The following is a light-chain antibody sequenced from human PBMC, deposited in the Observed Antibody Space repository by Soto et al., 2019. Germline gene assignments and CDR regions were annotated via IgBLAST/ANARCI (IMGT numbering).Light chain of an antibody. V-gene: IGKV1-39*01. CDR2: AAS. Sequence: QMTQSPSSLSASVGDRVTITCRASQSISSYLNWYQQKPGKAPKLLIYAASSLQSGVPSRFSGSGSGTDFTLTISSLQPEDFATYYCQQSYSTPPSFGQGTKLEIK. CDR1: QSISSY. CDR3: QQSYSTPPS. J-gene: IGKJ2*01.